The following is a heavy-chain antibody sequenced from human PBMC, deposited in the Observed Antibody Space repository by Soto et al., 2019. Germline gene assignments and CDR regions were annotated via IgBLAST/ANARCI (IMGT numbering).Heavy chain of an antibody. CDR1: GGSINLYY. J-gene: IGHJ5*02. V-gene: IGHV4-4*08. Sequence: SETLSLTCTVSGGSINLYYWSWIRQSPGKGLEWIGYVYTSGSTNYNPSLKSRVTMSVDTSKNQFSLKLSSVTAADTAVYYCARDGIAAAGTPFDPWGQGTLVTVSS. CDR3: ARDGIAAAGTPFDP. D-gene: IGHD6-13*01. CDR2: VYTSGST.